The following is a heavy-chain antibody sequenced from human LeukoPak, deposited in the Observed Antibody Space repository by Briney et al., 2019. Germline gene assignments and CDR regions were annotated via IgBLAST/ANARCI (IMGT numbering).Heavy chain of an antibody. Sequence: SQTLSLTCTVSGGSVSSGTYYWSWIRQPAGKGLEWIGRIYTSGSTNYNPSLKSRVTISVDTSKNQFSLKLSSVTAADTAVYYCASGIQLWYMDAFDIWGQGTMVTVSS. CDR3: ASGIQLWYMDAFDI. J-gene: IGHJ3*02. D-gene: IGHD5-18*01. V-gene: IGHV4-61*02. CDR1: GGSVSSGTYY. CDR2: IYTSGST.